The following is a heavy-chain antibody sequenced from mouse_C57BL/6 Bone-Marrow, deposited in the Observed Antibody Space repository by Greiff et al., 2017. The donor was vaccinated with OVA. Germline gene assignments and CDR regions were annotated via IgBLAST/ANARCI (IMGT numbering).Heavy chain of an antibody. J-gene: IGHJ1*03. CDR3: AVYYGSSDRYFDV. CDR2: INPNYGTT. CDR1: GYSFTDYN. V-gene: IGHV1-39*01. D-gene: IGHD1-1*01. Sequence: EVQLQQSGPELVKPGASVKISCKASGYSFTDYNMNWVKQSNGKSLEWIGVINPNYGTTSYNQKFKGKATSNVDQSSSTAYMQLNSLTSEDSAVYYCAVYYGSSDRYFDVWGTGTTVTVSA.